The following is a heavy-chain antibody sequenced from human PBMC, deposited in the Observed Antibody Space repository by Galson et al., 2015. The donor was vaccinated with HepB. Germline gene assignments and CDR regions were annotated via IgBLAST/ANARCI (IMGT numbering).Heavy chain of an antibody. V-gene: IGHV1-24*01. CDR3: ATDLFVVVDEGY. Sequence: SVKVSCKASGGTFSSYAISWVRQAPGKGLEWMGGFDPEDGETIYAQKFQGRVTMTEDTSTDTAYMELSSLRSEDTAVYYCATDLFVVVDEGYWGQGTLVTVSS. D-gene: IGHD2-15*01. CDR1: GGTFSSYA. J-gene: IGHJ4*02. CDR2: FDPEDGET.